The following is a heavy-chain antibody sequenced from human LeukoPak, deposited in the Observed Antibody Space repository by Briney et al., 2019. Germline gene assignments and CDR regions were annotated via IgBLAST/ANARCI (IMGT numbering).Heavy chain of an antibody. CDR1: GGSISSYY. D-gene: IGHD3-22*01. CDR2: IYTSGST. Sequence: PSETLSLTCTVSGGSISSYYWSWIRQPPGKGLEWIGYIYTSGSTNYNPSLKSRVTISVDTSKNQFSLKLSSVTAADTAVYYCARHNSYYYDSSGYYPGDALDIWGQGTMVTVSS. J-gene: IGHJ3*02. V-gene: IGHV4-4*09. CDR3: ARHNSYYYDSSGYYPGDALDI.